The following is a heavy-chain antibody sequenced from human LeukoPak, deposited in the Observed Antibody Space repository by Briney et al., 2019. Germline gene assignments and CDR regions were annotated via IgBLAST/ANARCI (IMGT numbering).Heavy chain of an antibody. J-gene: IGHJ4*02. CDR1: GFTFSNYG. Sequence: GGSLRLSCAASGFTFSNYGMHWVRQAPGKGLKWVAFIRYDGSNQYYADSVKGRFTISRDNSKNTLYLQMNSLRAEDTAVYYCARYTTGHGFDFWGQGTLVTVSS. CDR3: ARYTTGHGFDF. D-gene: IGHD6-19*01. CDR2: IRYDGSNQ. V-gene: IGHV3-30*02.